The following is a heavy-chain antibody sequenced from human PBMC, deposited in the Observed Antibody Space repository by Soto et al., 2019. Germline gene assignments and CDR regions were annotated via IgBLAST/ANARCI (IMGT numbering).Heavy chain of an antibody. J-gene: IGHJ3*02. CDR3: ARDIEYSSSSDAFDI. CDR1: GFTFSSYW. D-gene: IGHD6-6*01. CDR2: IKQDGSEK. V-gene: IGHV3-7*01. Sequence: ESLKISCAASGFTFSSYWMSWVRQAPGKGLEWVANIKQDGSEKYYVDSVKGRFTISRDNAKNSLYLQMNSLRAEDTAVYYCARDIEYSSSSDAFDIWGQGTMVTVSS.